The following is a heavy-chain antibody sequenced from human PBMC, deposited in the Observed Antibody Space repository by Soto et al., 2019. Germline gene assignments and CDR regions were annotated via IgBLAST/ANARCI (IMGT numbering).Heavy chain of an antibody. CDR2: IYYSGST. Sequence: QVQLQESGPGLVKPSQTLSLTCTVSGGSISSGGYYWSWIRQHPGKGLEWSGYIYYSGSTDNNPSHKTRVTISVDTSKNQFSLELRSVTAADTAVSYCARCGGGRSCYSSHFDYWGQGTLVTVSS. CDR3: ARCGGGRSCYSSHFDY. J-gene: IGHJ4*02. V-gene: IGHV4-31*03. CDR1: GGSISSGGYY. D-gene: IGHD2-15*01.